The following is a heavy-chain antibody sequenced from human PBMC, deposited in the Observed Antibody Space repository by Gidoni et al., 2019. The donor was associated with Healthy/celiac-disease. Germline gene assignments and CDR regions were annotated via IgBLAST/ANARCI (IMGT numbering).Heavy chain of an antibody. D-gene: IGHD3-9*01. CDR1: GFSLSTSGVG. V-gene: IGHV2-5*02. Sequence: QITLKESGPTLVKPTQTLTLTCTFSGFSLSTSGVGVGWIRQPPGKALEWLALIYWDDDKRYSPSLKSRLTITKDTSKNQVVLTMTNMDPVDTATYYCAHSRDDILTGYYNWFDPWGQGTLVTVSS. CDR3: AHSRDDILTGYYNWFDP. J-gene: IGHJ5*02. CDR2: IYWDDDK.